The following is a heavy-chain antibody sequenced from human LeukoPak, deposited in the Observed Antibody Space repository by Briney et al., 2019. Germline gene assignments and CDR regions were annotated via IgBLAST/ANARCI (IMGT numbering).Heavy chain of an antibody. Sequence: GASVKVSCKASGYTFTGYYMHWVRQAPGQGLEWMGRINPNSGGTNYAQKFQGRVTMTRDTSTSTVYMELSSLRSEDTAVYYCARDLQTLYYFDYWGQGTLVTVSS. CDR1: GYTFTGYY. CDR2: INPNSGGT. J-gene: IGHJ4*02. CDR3: ARDLQTLYYFDY. D-gene: IGHD4-11*01. V-gene: IGHV1-2*06.